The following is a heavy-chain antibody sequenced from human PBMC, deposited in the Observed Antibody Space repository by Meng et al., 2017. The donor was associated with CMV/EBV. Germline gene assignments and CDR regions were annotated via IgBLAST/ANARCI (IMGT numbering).Heavy chain of an antibody. Sequence: GYPFTSSDIIWVRQATGQGLEWMGWMNPNSGNTGYAQKFQGRVTMTRNTSISTAYMELSSLRSEDTAVYYCARGPYSSSWYGYWFDPWGQGTLVTVSS. D-gene: IGHD6-13*01. CDR3: ARGPYSSSWYGYWFDP. J-gene: IGHJ5*02. V-gene: IGHV1-8*01. CDR2: MNPNSGNT. CDR1: GYPFTSSD.